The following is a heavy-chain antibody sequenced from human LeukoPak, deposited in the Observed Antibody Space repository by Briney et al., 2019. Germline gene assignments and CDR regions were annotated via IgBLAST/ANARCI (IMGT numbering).Heavy chain of an antibody. D-gene: IGHD3-16*01. Sequence: PGGSLRLSCAASGFTFDDYAMHWVRQAPGKGLEWVSGISWNSGSIGYADSVKGRFTISRDNAKNSLYLQMNSLRAEDTALYYCAKDMGGRYAFDIWGQGTMVTVSS. CDR3: AKDMGGRYAFDI. CDR1: GFTFDDYA. J-gene: IGHJ3*02. V-gene: IGHV3-9*01. CDR2: ISWNSGSI.